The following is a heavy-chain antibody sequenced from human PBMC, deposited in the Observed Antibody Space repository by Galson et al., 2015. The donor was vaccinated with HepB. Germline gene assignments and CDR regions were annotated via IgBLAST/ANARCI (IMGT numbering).Heavy chain of an antibody. CDR3: ASRDIAARPTPFDL. Sequence: SETLSLTCTVSGGSISSSSYYWDWIRQPPGKGLEWIGSIYYSGSTYYNPSLKSRVTISVDTSKNQFSLKLSSVTAADTAVYYCASRDIAARPTPFDLWGRGTLVTVSS. CDR1: GGSISSSSYY. D-gene: IGHD6-6*01. V-gene: IGHV4-39*01. J-gene: IGHJ2*01. CDR2: IYYSGST.